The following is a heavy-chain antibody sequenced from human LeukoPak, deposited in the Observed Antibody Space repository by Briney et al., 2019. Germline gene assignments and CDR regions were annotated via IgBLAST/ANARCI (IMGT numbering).Heavy chain of an antibody. J-gene: IGHJ6*02. D-gene: IGHD1-20*01. Sequence: ASVKVSCKASGYTFTGYYMHWVRQAPGQGLEWMGWINTNTGNPTYAQGFTGRFVFSLDTSVSTAYLQISSLKAEDTAVYYCAREAGGITGTTWIFYYGMDVWGQGTTVTVSS. CDR1: GYTFTGYY. CDR2: INTNTGNP. CDR3: AREAGGITGTTWIFYYGMDV. V-gene: IGHV7-4-1*02.